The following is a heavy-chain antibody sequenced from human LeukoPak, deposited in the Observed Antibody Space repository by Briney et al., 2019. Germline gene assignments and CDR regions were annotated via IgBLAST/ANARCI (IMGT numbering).Heavy chain of an antibody. Sequence: GGSLRLSYAASGFTFSSYEMNWVRQAPGKGLEWVSYISSSGSTIYYADSVKGRFTISRDNAKNSLYLQMNSLRAEDTAVYYCARVPSDIVVVVAARGRSDFDYWGQGTLVTVSS. D-gene: IGHD2-15*01. J-gene: IGHJ4*02. CDR2: ISSSGSTI. V-gene: IGHV3-48*03. CDR1: GFTFSSYE. CDR3: ARVPSDIVVVVAARGRSDFDY.